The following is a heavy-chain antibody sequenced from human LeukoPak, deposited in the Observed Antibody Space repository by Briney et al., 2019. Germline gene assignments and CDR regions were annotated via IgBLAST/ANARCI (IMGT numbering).Heavy chain of an antibody. CDR3: ARKRYSSSWYDDP. CDR2: INPNSGGT. CDR1: GYTFTSFG. D-gene: IGHD6-13*01. J-gene: IGHJ5*02. V-gene: IGHV1-2*02. Sequence: ASVKVSCKASGYTFTSFGVSWLRQAPGQGLEWMGWINPNSGGTNYAQKFQGRVTMTRDTSISTAYMELSRLRSDDTAVYYCARKRYSSSWYDDPWGQGTLVTVSS.